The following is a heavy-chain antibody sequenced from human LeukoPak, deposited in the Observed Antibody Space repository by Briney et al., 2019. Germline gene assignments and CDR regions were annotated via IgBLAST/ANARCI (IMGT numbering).Heavy chain of an antibody. J-gene: IGHJ4*02. CDR1: GFTFSNYG. V-gene: IGHV3-30*18. Sequence: GGSLRLSCAASGFTFSNYGMHWVRQAPGKGLEWVAVISYDGSHTDYSDSVKGRFTVPRDNSKNTLFLQMNNLRVEDTAIYYCAKEALNDFWSGYYFDYWGQGTLVTVSS. D-gene: IGHD3-3*01. CDR2: ISYDGSHT. CDR3: AKEALNDFWSGYYFDY.